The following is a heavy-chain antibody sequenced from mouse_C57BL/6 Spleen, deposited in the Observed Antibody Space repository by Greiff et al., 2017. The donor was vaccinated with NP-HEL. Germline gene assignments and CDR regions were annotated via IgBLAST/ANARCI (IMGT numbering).Heavy chain of an antibody. CDR3: ARRDYGYDRYFDV. J-gene: IGHJ1*03. Sequence: LQQSGAELARPGASVKLSCKASGYTFTSYGISWVKQRTGQGLEWIGEIYPRSGNTYYNEKFKGKATLTADKSSSTAYMELRSLTSEDSAVYFCARRDYGYDRYFDVWGTGTTVTVSS. V-gene: IGHV1-81*01. D-gene: IGHD2-2*01. CDR1: GYTFTSYG. CDR2: IYPRSGNT.